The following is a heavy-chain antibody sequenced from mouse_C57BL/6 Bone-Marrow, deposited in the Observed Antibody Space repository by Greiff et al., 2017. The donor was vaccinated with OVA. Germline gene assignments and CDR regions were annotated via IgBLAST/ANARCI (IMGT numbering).Heavy chain of an antibody. Sequence: VKLVESGPGLVAPSQSLSITCTVSGFSLTSYAISWVRQPPGKGLEWLGVIWTGGGTNYNSALKSSLSISKDNSKSQVFLKMNSLQTDDTARYYCGRRGYDYEGYAMDDWGKGTSVTVSS. J-gene: IGHJ4*01. CDR1: GFSLTSYA. V-gene: IGHV2-9-1*01. CDR2: IWTGGGT. D-gene: IGHD2-4*01. CDR3: GRRGYDYEGYAMDD.